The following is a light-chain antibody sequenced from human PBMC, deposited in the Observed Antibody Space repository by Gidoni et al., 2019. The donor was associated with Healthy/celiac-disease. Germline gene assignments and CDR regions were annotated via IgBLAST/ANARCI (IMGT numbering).Light chain of an antibody. CDR3: QQYGSSPCS. CDR2: GAS. Sequence: EIVLTQSAGTLALSPGERATLSCRARQSVSSSYLAWYQQKPGQAPRLLIYGASSRATGIPDSFSGSGSGTDFTLTISRLEPEDFAVYYCQQYGSSPCSFGQGTKLEIK. CDR1: QSVSSSY. V-gene: IGKV3-20*01. J-gene: IGKJ2*04.